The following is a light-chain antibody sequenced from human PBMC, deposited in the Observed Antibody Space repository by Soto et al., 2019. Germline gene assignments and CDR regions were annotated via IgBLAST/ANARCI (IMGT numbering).Light chain of an antibody. V-gene: IGKV1-5*03. J-gene: IGKJ1*01. CDR2: KAS. Sequence: DIQMTQAPSTLSGSVGDRVTITCRASQTISSWVAWYQQKPGKAPKLRIYKASTLKSGVSSRFSGSGSGTEFTLTISSLQPDDFATYYCQHYNSYSEAFGKGTKVDTK. CDR1: QTISSW. CDR3: QHYNSYSEA.